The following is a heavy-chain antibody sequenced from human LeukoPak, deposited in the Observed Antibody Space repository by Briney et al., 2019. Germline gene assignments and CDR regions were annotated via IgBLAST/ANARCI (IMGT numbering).Heavy chain of an antibody. CDR3: ARSYSSGSVFDY. CDR1: GFTFSSYA. Sequence: PGGSLRLSCAASGFTFSSYAMSWVRQAPGKGLEWVSSISSSSSYIYYADSVKGRFTISRDNAKNSLYLQMNSLRAEDTAVYYCARSYSSGSVFDYWGQGTLVTVSS. CDR2: ISSSSSYI. J-gene: IGHJ4*02. D-gene: IGHD6-19*01. V-gene: IGHV3-21*01.